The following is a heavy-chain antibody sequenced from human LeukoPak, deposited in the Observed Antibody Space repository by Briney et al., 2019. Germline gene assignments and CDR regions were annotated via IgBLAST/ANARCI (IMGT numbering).Heavy chain of an antibody. CDR2: IDPSDSYS. Sequence: KHGESLRISCKGSGYTFISYWISWVRQMPGKGLEWMGKIDPSDSYSNYSPSFQGHVTISLDKSISTAYLQWSSLKASVTAMYYCARQGAIAGTTIDYWGQGTPVTVSS. V-gene: IGHV5-10-1*01. D-gene: IGHD1-7*01. J-gene: IGHJ4*02. CDR1: GYTFISYW. CDR3: ARQGAIAGTTIDY.